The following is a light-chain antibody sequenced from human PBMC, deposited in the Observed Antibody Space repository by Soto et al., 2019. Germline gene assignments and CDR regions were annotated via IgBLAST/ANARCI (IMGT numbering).Light chain of an antibody. CDR1: LFVASY. CDR2: GAS. J-gene: IGKJ2*01. V-gene: IGKV3-15*01. CDR3: QQYHNWPPQYT. Sequence: EIVLTQFPATLSAFPGERATLSCRASLFVASYVAWYQQKPGQAPRLLIYGASVRATGVPARFSGSGSGTEFALTISSLQSEDFAVYFCQQYHNWPPQYTFAQGTKVEIK.